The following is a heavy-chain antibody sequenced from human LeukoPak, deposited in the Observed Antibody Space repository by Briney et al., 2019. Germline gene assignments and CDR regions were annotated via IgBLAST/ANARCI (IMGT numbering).Heavy chain of an antibody. CDR3: ARDGIAAAGTLVDY. CDR2: INAYNGNT. Sequence: ASVKVSCKASGYTFTSYGVSWVRQAPGQGLEWMGWINAYNGNTNYAQKFRDRVTLTTETSTSTAYMELRSLRSDDTAVYYCARDGIAAAGTLVDYWGQGNLVTVSS. D-gene: IGHD6-13*01. J-gene: IGHJ4*02. V-gene: IGHV1-18*01. CDR1: GYTFTSYG.